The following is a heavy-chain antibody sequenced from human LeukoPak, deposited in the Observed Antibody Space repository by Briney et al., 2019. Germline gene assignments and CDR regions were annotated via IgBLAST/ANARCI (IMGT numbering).Heavy chain of an antibody. D-gene: IGHD4-17*01. CDR1: GGSISNYY. CDR3: ARTLDYGDYPTTYFDY. CDR2: IYYSGST. V-gene: IGHV4-59*01. Sequence: PSETLSLTCTVAGGSISNYYWSWIRQPPGKGLEWIGYIYYSGSTNYNPSLKSRVTISVDTSKNQFSLKLSSVTAADTAVYYCARTLDYGDYPTTYFDYWGQGTLVTVSS. J-gene: IGHJ4*02.